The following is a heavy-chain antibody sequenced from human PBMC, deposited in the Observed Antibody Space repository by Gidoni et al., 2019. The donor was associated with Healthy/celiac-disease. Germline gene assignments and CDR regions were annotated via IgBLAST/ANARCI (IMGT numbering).Heavy chain of an antibody. D-gene: IGHD6-13*01. Sequence: QVQLQQWGAGLLKPSETLSLTCAVYGGSFSGYYWSWSRQPPGKGLEWIGEINHSGSTNYNPSLKSRVTISVDTSKNQFSLKLSSVTAADTAVYYCARVIRGRYSSSWKRNWFDPWGQGTLVTVSS. CDR3: ARVIRGRYSSSWKRNWFDP. CDR1: GGSFSGYY. V-gene: IGHV4-34*01. J-gene: IGHJ5*02. CDR2: INHSGST.